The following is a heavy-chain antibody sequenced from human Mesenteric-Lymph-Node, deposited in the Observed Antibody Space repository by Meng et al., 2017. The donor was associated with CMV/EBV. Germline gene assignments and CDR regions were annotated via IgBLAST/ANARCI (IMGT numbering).Heavy chain of an antibody. Sequence: RSNGMRWVRQAPGKGLEWVSAISGSGRTSFADSVKGRFTVSRDNSKNILYLEMNSLRAEDTALYYCAKSQDYYDSSGYYFDGFDIWGQGTMVTVSS. V-gene: IGHV3-23*01. D-gene: IGHD3-22*01. CDR2: ISGSGRT. CDR1: RSNG. J-gene: IGHJ3*02. CDR3: AKSQDYYDSSGYYFDGFDI.